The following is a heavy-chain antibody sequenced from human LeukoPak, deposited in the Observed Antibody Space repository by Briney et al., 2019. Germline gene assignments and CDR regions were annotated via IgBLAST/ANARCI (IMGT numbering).Heavy chain of an antibody. J-gene: IGHJ4*02. Sequence: PLETLSPSSAVSLESPSTPVHNTGSIRRPPGKGLEWIGYIYYSGSTNYNPSLKSRVTISVDTSKNQFSLKLSSVTAADTAVYYCARVGRLGGRGGSVALFESWGQGTLVTVSS. CDR1: ESPSTPVHNT. V-gene: IGHV4-61*01. CDR2: IYYSGST. CDR3: ARVGRLGGRGGSVALFES. D-gene: IGHD3-16*01.